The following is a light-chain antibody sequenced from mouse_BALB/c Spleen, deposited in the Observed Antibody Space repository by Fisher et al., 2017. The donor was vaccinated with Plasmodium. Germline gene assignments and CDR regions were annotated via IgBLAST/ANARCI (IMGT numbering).Light chain of an antibody. Sequence: DIVITQTTATLSVTPGDRVSLSCRARQSISNYLHWYQQKSHKSPRLLIMYAAQSSSGIPSRFSGSGSGTDFTLNINSVETEDFGVYFCQQSNSLPLTFGAGTKLELK. V-gene: IGKV5-45*01. J-gene: IGKJ5*01. CDR3: QQSNSLPLT. CDR1: QSISNY. CDR2: YAA.